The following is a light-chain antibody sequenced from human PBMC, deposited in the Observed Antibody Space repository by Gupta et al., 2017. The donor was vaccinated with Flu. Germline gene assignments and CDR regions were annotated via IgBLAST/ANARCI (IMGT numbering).Light chain of an antibody. J-gene: IGLJ1*01. CDR2: NNN. Sequence: QSVLTQAPSASGTPGQRVTISCSGSSSNNGTNTVNWYQQLPGTAPNLLIFNNNQRPSGVPDRFSGSKSGTSASLAISGLQSEDEADYYCAAWDDSLNGFYVFGTGTKVTVL. CDR3: AAWDDSLNGFYV. V-gene: IGLV1-44*01. CDR1: SSNNGTNT.